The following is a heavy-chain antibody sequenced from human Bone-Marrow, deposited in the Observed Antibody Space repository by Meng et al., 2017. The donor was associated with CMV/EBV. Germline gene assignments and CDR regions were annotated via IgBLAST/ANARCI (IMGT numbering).Heavy chain of an antibody. CDR3: ARASGVLVARRFFYYCMDV. D-gene: IGHD3-10*01. CDR2: IKNTGIS. CDR1: SVSFNTYH. J-gene: IGHJ6*02. Sequence: SETLSLTCAVYSVSFNTYHWSWVRQPPGKGLEWIGDIKNTGISNYNPSLKSRVTISVDKSKNQFSLRLSYVTAADTAGYYCARASGVLVARRFFYYCMDVWGQGTTVTVSS. V-gene: IGHV4-34*01.